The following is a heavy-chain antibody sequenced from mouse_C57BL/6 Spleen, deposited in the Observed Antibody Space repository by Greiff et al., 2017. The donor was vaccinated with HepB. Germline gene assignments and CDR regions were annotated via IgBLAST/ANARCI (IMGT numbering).Heavy chain of an antibody. J-gene: IGHJ2*01. CDR1: GYTFTSYW. Sequence: QVQLQQSGAELVKPGASVKLSCKASGYTFTSYWMHWVKQRPGQGLEWIGMIHPNSGSTNYNEKFKSKATLTVDKSSSTAYMQLSSLTSEDSAVYYCARSDYDGYFDYWGQGTTLTVSS. CDR3: ARSDYDGYFDY. V-gene: IGHV1-64*01. CDR2: IHPNSGST. D-gene: IGHD2-4*01.